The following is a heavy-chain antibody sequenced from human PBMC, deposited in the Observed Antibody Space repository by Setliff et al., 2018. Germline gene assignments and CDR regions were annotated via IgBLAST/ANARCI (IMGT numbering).Heavy chain of an antibody. CDR1: GFTFSNCW. J-gene: IGHJ4*02. V-gene: IGHV3-23*03. D-gene: IGHD1-7*01. Sequence: GGSLRLSCAASGFTFSNCWVSWVRQAPGKGLEWVSTIYSGDRNTFYTDSVKGRFTIFRDGSKNTLYLQMTSLRAEDTAVYYCAKPRLELRWGFEYWGQGTPVTVSS. CDR2: IYSGDRNT. CDR3: AKPRLELRWGFEY.